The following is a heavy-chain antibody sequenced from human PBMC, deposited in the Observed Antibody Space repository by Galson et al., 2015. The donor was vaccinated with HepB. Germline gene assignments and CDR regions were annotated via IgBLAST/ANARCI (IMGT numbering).Heavy chain of an antibody. D-gene: IGHD1-1*01. J-gene: IGHJ4*02. V-gene: IGHV6-1*01. CDR2: TYYRSQWSS. Sequence: CAISGDSVSSRTASWNWIRQSPSRGLEWLGRTYYRSQWSSEYSASVRGRMTISPDTSENQFSLHLSSVTPEDTAMYFCARAWTSRPSTRQTDHFDYWGQGTLVTVSS. CDR1: GDSVSSRTAS. CDR3: ARAWTSRPSTRQTDHFDY.